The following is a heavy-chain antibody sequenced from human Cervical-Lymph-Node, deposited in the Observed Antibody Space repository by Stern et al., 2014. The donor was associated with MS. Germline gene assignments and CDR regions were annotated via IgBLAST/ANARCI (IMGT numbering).Heavy chain of an antibody. V-gene: IGHV4-39*01. CDR3: ARHPLVGPTMRPQFDY. CDR2: IYSGGST. D-gene: IGHD1-26*01. CDR1: GGSISSRGYY. Sequence: QVQLQESGPGLVKPSETLSLTCSVSGGSISSRGYYWGWIRQPPGKGLEWIGSIYSGGSTYYNPSLKSRITISPDTSKKQFSLNLSSVTAADTAVYFCARHPLVGPTMRPQFDYWGQGILVTVSS. J-gene: IGHJ4*02.